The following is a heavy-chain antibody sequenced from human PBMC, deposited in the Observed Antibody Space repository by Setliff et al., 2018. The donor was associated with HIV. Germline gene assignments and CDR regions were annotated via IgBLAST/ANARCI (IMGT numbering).Heavy chain of an antibody. CDR3: ARCYYDSSGPTDAFDI. Sequence: ASVKVSCKASGYTFTDYYMHWVQQAPGKGLEWMGRVDPEDGETIYAEKSQGRVTITADTSTDTAYMELSSLRSEDTAVYYCARCYYDSSGPTDAFDIWGQGTVVTVSS. CDR2: VDPEDGET. D-gene: IGHD3-22*01. V-gene: IGHV1-69-2*01. J-gene: IGHJ3*02. CDR1: GYTFTDYY.